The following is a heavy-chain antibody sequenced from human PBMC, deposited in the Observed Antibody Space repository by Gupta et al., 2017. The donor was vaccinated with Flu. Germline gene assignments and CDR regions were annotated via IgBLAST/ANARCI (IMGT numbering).Heavy chain of an antibody. CDR1: GFTLSSYG. CDR3: ARGQRGLSYDFWSKTLYYFDY. V-gene: IGHV3-33*01. Sequence: QVQLVESGGGVVQPGRSLRLSCAASGFTLSSYGMHWVRQAPGKGLEWVAVIWYDGSNKYYADSVKGRFTISRDNSKNTLYLQMNSLRAEDTAVYYCARGQRGLSYDFWSKTLYYFDYWGQGTLVTVSS. J-gene: IGHJ4*02. CDR2: IWYDGSNK. D-gene: IGHD3-3*01.